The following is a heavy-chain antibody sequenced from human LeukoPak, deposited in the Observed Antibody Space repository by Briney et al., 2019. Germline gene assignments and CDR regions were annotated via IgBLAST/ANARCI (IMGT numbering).Heavy chain of an antibody. D-gene: IGHD1-14*01. V-gene: IGHV3-7*01. Sequence: GGSLRLSCAASAFTFTNYWMAWVRQAPGKGLEWVANIKEDGSAKYYVDSVKGRFTISRDNAKNSLYLQMSSLRVEDTAVYYCARDSGYNTFDYWGQGALVTVSS. J-gene: IGHJ4*02. CDR3: ARDSGYNTFDY. CDR1: AFTFTNYW. CDR2: IKEDGSAK.